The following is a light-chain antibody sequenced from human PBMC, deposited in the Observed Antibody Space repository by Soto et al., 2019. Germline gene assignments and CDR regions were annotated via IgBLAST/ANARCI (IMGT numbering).Light chain of an antibody. V-gene: IGKV3D-15*01. J-gene: IGKJ2*01. CDR3: QQYGGVPYT. CDR2: DAS. CDR1: QSVSSH. Sequence: EIVMTQSPASLSVTPGEGATLSCRASQSVSSHLAWYQQKPGQAPRLLIYDASNRATDIPARFSGSGSGTDFTLTISRLEPEDFAIYYCQQYGGVPYTFGQGTKVDIK.